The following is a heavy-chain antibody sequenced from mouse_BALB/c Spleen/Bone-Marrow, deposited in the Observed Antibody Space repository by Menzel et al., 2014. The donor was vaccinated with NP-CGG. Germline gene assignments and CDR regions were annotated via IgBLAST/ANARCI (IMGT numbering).Heavy chain of an antibody. D-gene: IGHD4-1*01. CDR2: ISSGSSII. V-gene: IGHV5-17*02. Sequence: EVKLMESGGGLVQPGGSRKLSCAASGFTFSYSGMHWVRQAPEKGLEWVAHISSGSSIIYYADTVKGRFTISRDNPKNTLFLQMTSLRSEDTAMYYCARERTGFDYWGRGTTLTVSS. CDR3: ARERTGFDY. CDR1: GFTFSYSG. J-gene: IGHJ2*01.